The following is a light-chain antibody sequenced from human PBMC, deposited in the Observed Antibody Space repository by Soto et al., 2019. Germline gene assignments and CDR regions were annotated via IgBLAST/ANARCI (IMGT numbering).Light chain of an antibody. Sequence: EIVMTQSPATLSVSPGETASLSCRASQSAGNFLAWYQQKPGQAPRLLIYDASTRATGIPARFSGSGSGTEFTLTISSLQSEDFAVYYCQQYKKWPRTFGHGTKV. CDR1: QSAGNF. CDR3: QQYKKWPRT. V-gene: IGKV3-15*01. J-gene: IGKJ1*01. CDR2: DAS.